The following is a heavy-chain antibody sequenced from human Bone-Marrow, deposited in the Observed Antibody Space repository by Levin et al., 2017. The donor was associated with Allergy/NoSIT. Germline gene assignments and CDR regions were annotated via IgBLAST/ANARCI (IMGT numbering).Heavy chain of an antibody. CDR2: IEGKAFGETI. J-gene: IGHJ3*02. CDR1: GFTFADYT. Sequence: SCTGSGFTFADYTMSWLRHSPAKGLEWVGFIEGKAFGETIQYAPSVKGRFVISRDDSRGIAYLQMSSLKTEDTGVYYCARDPSYYYAPDAFDIWRQGTTVTVSS. D-gene: IGHD3-10*01. V-gene: IGHV3-49*03. CDR3: ARDPSYYYAPDAFDI.